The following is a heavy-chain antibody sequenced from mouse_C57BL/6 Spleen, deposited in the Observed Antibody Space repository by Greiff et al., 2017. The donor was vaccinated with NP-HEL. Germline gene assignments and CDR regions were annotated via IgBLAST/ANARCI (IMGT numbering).Heavy chain of an antibody. CDR1: GYTFTSYW. V-gene: IGHV1-55*01. CDR3: ARGGYYYYGSSYPYYFDY. CDR2: IYPGSGST. J-gene: IGHJ2*01. Sequence: VQLQQPGAELVKPGASVKMSCKASGYTFTSYWITWVKQRPGQGLEWIGDIYPGSGSTNYNEKFKSKATLTVDTSSSTAYMQLSSLTSEDSAVYYCARGGYYYYGSSYPYYFDYWGQGTTLTVSS. D-gene: IGHD1-1*01.